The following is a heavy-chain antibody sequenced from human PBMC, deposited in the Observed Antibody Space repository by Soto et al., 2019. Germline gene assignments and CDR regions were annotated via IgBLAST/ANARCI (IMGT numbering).Heavy chain of an antibody. J-gene: IGHJ5*02. Sequence: SQALSLTCTVSGGSISSCYCSWIRQPPGKGLECSGYMYYGGRTNCNPSLKSRVTLSVDTSKIQVSLKLSSVTAADTAVYFCARGTPSPLIVRGSRGPWFDPWGQGSLVTVSS. CDR3: ARGTPSPLIVRGSRGPWFDP. V-gene: IGHV4-59*08. CDR2: MYYGGRT. CDR1: GGSISSCY. D-gene: IGHD2-15*01.